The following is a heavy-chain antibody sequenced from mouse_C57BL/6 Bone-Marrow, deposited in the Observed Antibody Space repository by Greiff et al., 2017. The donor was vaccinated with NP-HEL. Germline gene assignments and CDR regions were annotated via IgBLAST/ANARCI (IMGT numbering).Heavy chain of an antibody. Sequence: VKLVESGAELAKPGASVKLSCKASGYTFTSYWMHWVKQRPGQGLEWIGYINPSSGYTKYNQKFKDKATLTAYKSSSTAYMQLSSLTYEDSAVYYCATYDGYYNYAMDYWGQGTSVTVSS. CDR2: INPSSGYT. CDR3: ATYDGYYNYAMDY. D-gene: IGHD2-3*01. CDR1: GYTFTSYW. V-gene: IGHV1-7*01. J-gene: IGHJ4*01.